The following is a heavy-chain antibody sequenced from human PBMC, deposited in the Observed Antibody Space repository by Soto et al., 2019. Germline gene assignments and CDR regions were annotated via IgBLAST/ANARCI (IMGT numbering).Heavy chain of an antibody. CDR1: GFTFSDYY. D-gene: IGHD2-2*01. Sequence: GGSLRLSCVASGFTFSDYYMSWIRQAPGKGLEWVSDITSGGSHTNYADSVKGRFTISRDNATNSLYLQMNSLRAEDTAVYFCARIRALGYCSSSSCSWFDPWGQGTLVTVSS. CDR3: ARIRALGYCSSSSCSWFDP. CDR2: ITSGGSHT. V-gene: IGHV3-11*06. J-gene: IGHJ5*02.